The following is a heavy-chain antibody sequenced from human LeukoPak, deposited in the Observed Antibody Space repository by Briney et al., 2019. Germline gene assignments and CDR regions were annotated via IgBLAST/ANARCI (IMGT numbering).Heavy chain of an antibody. V-gene: IGHV1-2*02. Sequence: ASVKVSCKASGYSFISYYIRWVRQAPGQGLTWMGWINPNSGGTNYAQNFQGRVTLTRDTTISTAYMELSRLRSDDTAVYYCVKSSDWYLEYWGQGTLVTVSS. CDR1: GYSFISYY. CDR2: INPNSGGT. J-gene: IGHJ4*02. CDR3: VKSSDWYLEY. D-gene: IGHD3-9*01.